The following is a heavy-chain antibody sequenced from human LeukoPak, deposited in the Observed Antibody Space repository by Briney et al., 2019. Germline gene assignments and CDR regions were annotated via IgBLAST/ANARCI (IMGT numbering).Heavy chain of an antibody. V-gene: IGHV5-51*01. D-gene: IGHD3-16*02. CDR3: ARKSSGMDV. CDR1: GYSFTSYW. Sequence: LGESLKISCKGSGYSFTSYWIGWVRQMPGKGLEWMGIIYPGDSDTRYSPSFQGQVTISADKSISTAYLRWGTLKASDAAMYYCARKSSGMDVWGQGTTVTVSS. CDR2: IYPGDSDT. J-gene: IGHJ6*02.